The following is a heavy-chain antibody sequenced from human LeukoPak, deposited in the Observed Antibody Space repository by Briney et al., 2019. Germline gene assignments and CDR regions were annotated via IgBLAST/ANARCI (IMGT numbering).Heavy chain of an antibody. J-gene: IGHJ5*02. D-gene: IGHD2-15*01. CDR2: INPNSGGT. CDR1: GYTFTDYH. V-gene: IGHV1-2*02. Sequence: VSVKVSCKASGYTFTDYHMHWVRQAPGQGPEWMGWINPNSGGTNYAQKFQGRVTMTRDTSITTAYMELSRLRSDDTAVYYCAREGWSDPWGQGTLVTVSS. CDR3: AREGWSDP.